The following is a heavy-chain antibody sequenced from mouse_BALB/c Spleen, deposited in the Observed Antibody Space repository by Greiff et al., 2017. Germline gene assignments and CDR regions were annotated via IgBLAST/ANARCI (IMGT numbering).Heavy chain of an antibody. V-gene: IGHV3-8*02. CDR3: AGYCYSSSPHWYFDD. J-gene: IGHJ1*01. Sequence: DVKLVESGPSLVKPSQTLSLTCSVSGDSFTSGYWNWFRKFPGNKLEYMGYISYSGSTYYHPSLKSRISITRDTSKNQYYLPLNSVTTEDTATYYCAGYCYSSSPHWYFDDWGAGTTVTVSS. CDR1: GDSFTSGY. CDR2: ISYSGST. D-gene: IGHD1-1*01.